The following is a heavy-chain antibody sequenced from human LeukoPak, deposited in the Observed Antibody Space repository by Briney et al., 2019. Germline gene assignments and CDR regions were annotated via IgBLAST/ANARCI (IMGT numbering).Heavy chain of an antibody. CDR3: ARLAGNWFDP. CDR2: KYDSGST. J-gene: IGHJ5*02. D-gene: IGHD6-25*01. Sequence: SETLSLTCAVSGYSISSGYYWGWIRQPPGRGVEGTGRKYDSGSTYYNPSLKGRFTISVDKSKNQFSLKLSSVTAADTAMSYCARLAGNWFDPWGQGTLVTVSS. V-gene: IGHV4-38-2*01. CDR1: GYSISSGYY.